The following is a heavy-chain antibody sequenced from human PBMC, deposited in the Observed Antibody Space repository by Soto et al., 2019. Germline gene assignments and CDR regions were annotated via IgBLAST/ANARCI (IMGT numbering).Heavy chain of an antibody. Sequence: SETLSLTCTVFGGAISSSSYYWGWIRQPPGKGLEGIGSINHSGSTNYNPSLKSRVTISVDTSKNQFSLKLSSVTAADTAVYYCARATHTIYVDIVATIETNRIPIPRYFEYWGQGTLVPVPQ. CDR2: INHSGST. D-gene: IGHD5-12*01. CDR1: GGAISSSSYY. CDR3: ARATHTIYVDIVATIETNRIPIPRYFEY. J-gene: IGHJ4*02. V-gene: IGHV4-39*07.